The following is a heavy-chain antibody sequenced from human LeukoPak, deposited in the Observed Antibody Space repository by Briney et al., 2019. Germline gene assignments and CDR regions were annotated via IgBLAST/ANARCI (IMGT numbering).Heavy chain of an antibody. CDR1: GFTFSSYW. CDR2: INSDGSST. Sequence: GGSLRLSCAASGFTFSSYWMHWVRQAPGKGLVWVSRINSDGSSTRYADSVKGRFTISRDNAKNTLYLQMNSLRAEDTAVYYCARRYDFWSGYGYYYYMDVWGKGTTVTVSS. D-gene: IGHD3-3*01. V-gene: IGHV3-74*01. J-gene: IGHJ6*03. CDR3: ARRYDFWSGYGYYYYMDV.